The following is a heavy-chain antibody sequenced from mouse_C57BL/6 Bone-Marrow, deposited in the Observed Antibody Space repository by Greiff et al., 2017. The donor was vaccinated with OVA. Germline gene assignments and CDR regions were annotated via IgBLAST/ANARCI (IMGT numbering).Heavy chain of an antibody. Sequence: EVKLQESGPGLVKPSQSLSLTCSVTGYSITSGYYWNWIRQFPGNKLEWMGYISYDGSNNYNPSLKNRIFITRDTSKNQFFLKLNSVTTEDTATYYCARVYYSSSPFAYWGQGTLVTVSA. J-gene: IGHJ3*01. CDR1: GYSITSGYY. D-gene: IGHD1-1*01. V-gene: IGHV3-6*01. CDR3: ARVYYSSSPFAY. CDR2: ISYDGSN.